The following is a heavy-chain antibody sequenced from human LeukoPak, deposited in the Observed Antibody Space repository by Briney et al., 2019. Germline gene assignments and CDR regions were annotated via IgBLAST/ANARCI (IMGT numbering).Heavy chain of an antibody. CDR3: ARVLGYGDALGY. CDR2: MSPNSGNT. Sequence: ASVKVSCKASGYTFTSYDINWVRQATGQGLEWMGWMSPNSGNTGYAQKFQGRVTMTRNTSISTAYMELSSLRSEDTAVYYCARVLGYGDALGYWGQGTLVTVSS. CDR1: GYTFTSYD. J-gene: IGHJ4*02. D-gene: IGHD4-17*01. V-gene: IGHV1-8*01.